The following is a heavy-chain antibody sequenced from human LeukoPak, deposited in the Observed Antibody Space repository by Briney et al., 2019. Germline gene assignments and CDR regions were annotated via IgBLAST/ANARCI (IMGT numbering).Heavy chain of an antibody. CDR3: ARKYSSSWYRAFDI. CDR1: GYSISSSSYY. V-gene: IGHV4-39*01. Sequence: KPSETLSLTCTVSGYSISSSSYYWGWIRQPPGKGLEWIGSIYYSGSTYYNPSLKSRVTISVDTPKNQFSLKLSSVTAADTAVYYCARKYSSSWYRAFDIWGQGTMVTVSS. D-gene: IGHD6-13*01. J-gene: IGHJ3*02. CDR2: IYYSGST.